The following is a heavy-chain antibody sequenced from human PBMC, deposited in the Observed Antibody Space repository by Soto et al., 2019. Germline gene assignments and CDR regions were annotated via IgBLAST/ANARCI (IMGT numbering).Heavy chain of an antibody. CDR1: GGSFSGYY. CDR2: INHSGST. J-gene: IGHJ1*01. Sequence: QVQLQQWGAGLLKPSETLSLTCAVYGGSFSGYYWSWIRQPPGKGLEWIGEINHSGSTNYNPSLKIRVTISVDTSKNQFSLRLSSVTAADTAVHYCARGRGSSRRPYFQHWGQGTLVTVSS. D-gene: IGHD6-6*01. V-gene: IGHV4-34*01. CDR3: ARGRGSSRRPYFQH.